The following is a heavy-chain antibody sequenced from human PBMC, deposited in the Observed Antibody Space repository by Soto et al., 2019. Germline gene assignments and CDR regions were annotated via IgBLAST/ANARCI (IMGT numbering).Heavy chain of an antibody. CDR3: AKDSVGGSSFYYFDY. J-gene: IGHJ4*02. Sequence: EVQLVESGGGLVQPGRSLRLSCAASGFTFDDYAMHWVRQAPGKGLEWVSGISWNSGSIGYADSVKGRFTISRDNAKNSLYLQMNSLRAEDTALYYCAKDSVGGSSFYYFDYWGQGTLVTVSS. V-gene: IGHV3-9*01. CDR2: ISWNSGSI. D-gene: IGHD6-6*01. CDR1: GFTFDDYA.